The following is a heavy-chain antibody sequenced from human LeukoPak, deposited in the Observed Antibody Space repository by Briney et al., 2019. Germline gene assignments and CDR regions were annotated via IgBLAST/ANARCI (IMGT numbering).Heavy chain of an antibody. J-gene: IGHJ3*02. Sequence: GGSLRLSCAASGFTFSTYCMSWVRQAPGKGLEWVSGIGISGVTTYYADSVKGRFTISRDNAKNTLYLQMNSLRAEDTAVYYCARGGVVGAFDIWGQGTMVTVSS. CDR3: ARGGVVGAFDI. CDR2: IGISGVTT. CDR1: GFTFSTYC. V-gene: IGHV3-23*01. D-gene: IGHD3-10*01.